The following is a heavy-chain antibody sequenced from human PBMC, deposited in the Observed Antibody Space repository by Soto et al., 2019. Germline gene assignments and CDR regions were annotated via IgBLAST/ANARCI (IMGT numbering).Heavy chain of an antibody. J-gene: IGHJ4*02. V-gene: IGHV2-5*01. CDR3: RQRVGSRGSLDY. CDR1: GFSLSSSGVS. Sequence: QIIFKASGPTLVKPTQTLTLTCTVSGFSLSSSGVSVRWNRQPPGKALELQAFLYWNDAKRYSPSLTSRLTILKDHSKKQVVLTMTHMDPTDTATYCSRQRVGSRGSLDYLGEGALVTVS. D-gene: IGHD6-25*01. CDR2: LYWNDAK.